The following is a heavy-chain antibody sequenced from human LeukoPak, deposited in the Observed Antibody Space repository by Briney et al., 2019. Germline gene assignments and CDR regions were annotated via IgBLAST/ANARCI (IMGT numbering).Heavy chain of an antibody. V-gene: IGHV3-30*02. Sequence: PGGSLRLSCAASGFTFSSYGMHWVRQAPGKGLEWVAFIRYDGSNKYYADSVKGRFTISRDNSKNTLYLQMNSLRAEDTAVYYCARAPGPYSSSRGELGYWGQGTLVTVSS. CDR3: ARAPGPYSSSRGELGY. J-gene: IGHJ4*02. D-gene: IGHD6-13*01. CDR1: GFTFSSYG. CDR2: IRYDGSNK.